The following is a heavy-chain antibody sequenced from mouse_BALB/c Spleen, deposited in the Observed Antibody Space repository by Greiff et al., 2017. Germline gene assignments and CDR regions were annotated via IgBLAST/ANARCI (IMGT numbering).Heavy chain of an antibody. V-gene: IGHV2-9*02. CDR1: GFSLTSYG. D-gene: IGHD2-14*01. Sequence: VMLVESGPGLVAPSQSLSITCTVSGFSLTSYGVHWVRQPPGKGLEWLGVIWAGGSTNYNSALMSRLSISKDNSKSQVFLKMNSLQTDDTAMYYCASDRYDDGGGDYWGQGTSVTVSS. J-gene: IGHJ4*01. CDR2: IWAGGST. CDR3: ASDRYDDGGGDY.